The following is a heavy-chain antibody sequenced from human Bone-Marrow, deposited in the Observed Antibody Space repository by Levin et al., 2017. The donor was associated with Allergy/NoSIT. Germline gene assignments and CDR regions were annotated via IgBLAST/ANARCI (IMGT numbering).Heavy chain of an antibody. J-gene: IGHJ4*02. CDR3: ARLDLITGIDY. D-gene: IGHD1-14*01. CDR1: GFTVSNNY. V-gene: IGHV3-66*02. CDR2: IYSGGST. Sequence: HAGGSLRLSCVVSGFTVSNNYMSWVRQAPGKGLEWVSVIYSGGSTYYADSVKGRLTISRDNSKNTVYLHMNSLRAEDTAVYYCARLDLITGIDYWGQGTLVTVSS.